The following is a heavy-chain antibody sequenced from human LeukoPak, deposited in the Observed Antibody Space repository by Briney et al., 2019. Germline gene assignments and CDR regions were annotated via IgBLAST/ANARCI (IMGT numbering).Heavy chain of an antibody. J-gene: IGHJ4*02. V-gene: IGHV4-34*01. Sequence: SETLSLTCTVPGGSISSYYWSWIRQPPGKGLEWIGEINHSGSTNYNPSLKSRVTISVDTSKNQFSLKLSSVTAADTAVYYCASFDFWSGYYTSGYDVDYWGQGTLVTVSS. CDR1: GGSISSYY. CDR3: ASFDFWSGYYTSGYDVDY. D-gene: IGHD3-3*01. CDR2: INHSGST.